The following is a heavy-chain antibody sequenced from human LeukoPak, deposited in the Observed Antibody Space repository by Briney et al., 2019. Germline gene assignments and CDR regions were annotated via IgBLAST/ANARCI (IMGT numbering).Heavy chain of an antibody. CDR1: GYTLTGYY. D-gene: IGHD1-26*01. J-gene: IGHJ3*02. CDR2: INPNSGGT. CDR3: ARSGSDAFDI. V-gene: IGHV1-2*02. Sequence: ALVKVSCKASGYTLTGYYLHWVRQAPGQGLEWMGWINPNSGGTNYAQKFQGRVTVTRDTSISTAFMEVSRLTSDDTAVYYCARSGSDAFDIWGQGTMVTVSS.